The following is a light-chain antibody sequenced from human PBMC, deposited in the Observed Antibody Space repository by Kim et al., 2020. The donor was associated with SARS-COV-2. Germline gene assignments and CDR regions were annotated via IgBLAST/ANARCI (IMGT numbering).Light chain of an antibody. J-gene: IGLJ2*01. V-gene: IGLV3-19*01. CDR2: GKN. CDR1: SLRSYY. Sequence: ALGQTVRITCQGDSLRSYYASWYQQKTGQAPVLVIYGKNNRPSGIPDRFSGSSSGNTASLTITGAQAEDEAEYYCNSRDSSGNHLVFGGGTKLTVL. CDR3: NSRDSSGNHLV.